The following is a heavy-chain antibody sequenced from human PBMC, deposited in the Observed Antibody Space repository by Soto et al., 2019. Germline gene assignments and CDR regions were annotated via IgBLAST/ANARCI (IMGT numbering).Heavy chain of an antibody. D-gene: IGHD3-22*01. V-gene: IGHV1-3*01. J-gene: IGHJ4*02. CDR3: ARESDWSGYYYVAGLDY. CDR2: INAGNGNT. CDR1: GYTFTSYA. Sequence: ASVKVSCKASGYTFTSYAMHWVRQAPGQRLEWMGWINAGNGNTKYSQKFQGRVTITRDTSASTAYMELSSLRSEDTAVYYCARESDWSGYYYVAGLDYWGQGTLVTVSS.